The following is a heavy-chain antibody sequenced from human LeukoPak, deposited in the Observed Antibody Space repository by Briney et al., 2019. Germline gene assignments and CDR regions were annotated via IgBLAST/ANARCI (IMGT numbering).Heavy chain of an antibody. CDR2: ISYDGSNK. D-gene: IGHD6-13*01. CDR3: AKAGIAAAALDY. J-gene: IGHJ4*02. Sequence: HPGRSLRLSCAASGFTFSSYGMYWVRQAPGKGLEWVAVISYDGSNKYYADSVKGRFTISRDNSKNTLYLQMNSLRAEDTAVYYCAKAGIAAAALDYWGQGTLVTVSS. V-gene: IGHV3-30*18. CDR1: GFTFSSYG.